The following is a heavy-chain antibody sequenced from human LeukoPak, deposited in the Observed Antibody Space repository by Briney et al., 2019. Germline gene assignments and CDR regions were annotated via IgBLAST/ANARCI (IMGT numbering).Heavy chain of an antibody. V-gene: IGHV4-34*01. J-gene: IGHJ4*02. CDR3: ARAWDLAGAGTGVRYFDY. Sequence: SETLSLTCAVYGGSFSGYYWSWLRQPPGKGLEWIGEVNHSGSTNYNPSLKSRVTISVDTSKNQFSLKLSSVTAADTAVYYCARAWDLAGAGTGVRYFDYGGQGTLVTVSS. CDR2: VNHSGST. D-gene: IGHD6-13*01. CDR1: GGSFSGYY.